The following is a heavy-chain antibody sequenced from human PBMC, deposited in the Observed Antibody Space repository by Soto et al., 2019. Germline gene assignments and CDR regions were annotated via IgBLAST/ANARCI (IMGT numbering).Heavy chain of an antibody. CDR1: GFTFSNAW. V-gene: IGHV3-15*07. J-gene: IGHJ6*02. D-gene: IGHD4-17*01. CDR3: TTGKVNDYGDYDYSYSRMDV. Sequence: PGGSLRLSCAASGFTFSNAWMNWVRQAPGKGLEWVGRIKSKTDGGTTDYAAPVKGRFTISRDDSKNTLYLQMNSLKTEDTAVYYCTTGKVNDYGDYDYSYSRMDVWGQGTTVTVSS. CDR2: IKSKTDGGTT.